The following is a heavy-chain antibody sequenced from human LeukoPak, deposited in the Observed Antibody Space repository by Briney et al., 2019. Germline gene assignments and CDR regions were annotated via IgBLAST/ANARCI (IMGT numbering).Heavy chain of an antibody. Sequence: ASVKVSCKASGYTFTSYDINWVRQATGQGLEWMGWMNPSSGNTGYAQKFQGRVTITRNTSISTAYMELSSLRSEDTAVYYCARGLVGYCTNGVCYNPYNWFDPWGQGTLVTVSS. J-gene: IGHJ5*02. V-gene: IGHV1-8*03. CDR2: MNPSSGNT. CDR1: GYTFTSYD. D-gene: IGHD2-8*01. CDR3: ARGLVGYCTNGVCYNPYNWFDP.